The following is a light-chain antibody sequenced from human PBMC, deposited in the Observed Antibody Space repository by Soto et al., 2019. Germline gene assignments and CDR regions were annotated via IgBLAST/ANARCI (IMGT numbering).Light chain of an antibody. Sequence: QSVLTQPPSVSGAPGQRVTISCTGSSSNIGAGYDVHWYQQFPGTAPKLLISVNTNRPSGISNRFSGSKSGNTASLTISGLQGEDEADYYCSSYTISRTYVFGTGTKLTVL. J-gene: IGLJ1*01. CDR2: VNT. CDR1: SSNIGAGYD. CDR3: SSYTISRTYV. V-gene: IGLV1-40*01.